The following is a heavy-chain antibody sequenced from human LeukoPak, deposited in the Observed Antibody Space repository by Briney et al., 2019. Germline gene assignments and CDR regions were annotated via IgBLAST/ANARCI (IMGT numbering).Heavy chain of an antibody. V-gene: IGHV1-18*01. Sequence: ASVKVSCKASGYTFITYSFSWERQAPGQGLEWMGWTDHSDNTNSAQKLQGRITMTTDTSTSTAYMELRSLRSDDTAVYYCARLGRGGAFDIWGQGTLVTVSS. J-gene: IGHJ3*02. CDR3: ARLGRGGAFDI. CDR1: GYTFITYS. CDR2: TDHSDNT. D-gene: IGHD7-27*01.